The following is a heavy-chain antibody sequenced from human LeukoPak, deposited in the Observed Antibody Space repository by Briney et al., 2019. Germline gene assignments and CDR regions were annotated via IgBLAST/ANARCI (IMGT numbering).Heavy chain of an antibody. CDR2: ISYDGSNK. CDR3: ARGVPAAIYYYYGMDV. D-gene: IGHD2-2*02. CDR1: GFTFSSYA. Sequence: PGRSLRLSCAASGFTFSSYAMHWVRQAPGQGLEWVAVISYDGSNKYYADYVKGRFTISRDNSKNTLYLQMNSLRAKDTAVYYCARGVPAAIYYYYGMDVWGQGTTVTVSS. V-gene: IGHV3-30-3*01. J-gene: IGHJ6*02.